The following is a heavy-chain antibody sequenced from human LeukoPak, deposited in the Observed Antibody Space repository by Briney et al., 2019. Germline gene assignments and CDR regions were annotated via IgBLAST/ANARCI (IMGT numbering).Heavy chain of an antibody. Sequence: PSETLSLTCAVYGGSFSGYYWSWIRQPPGKGLEWIGEINHSGSTNYNPSLKSRVTISVDTSKNQFSLKLSSVTAADTAVYYCARRVRDSSGYYRPRGFDYWGQGTLVTVSS. CDR3: ARRVRDSSGYYRPRGFDY. D-gene: IGHD3-22*01. CDR2: INHSGST. J-gene: IGHJ4*02. CDR1: GGSFSGYY. V-gene: IGHV4-34*01.